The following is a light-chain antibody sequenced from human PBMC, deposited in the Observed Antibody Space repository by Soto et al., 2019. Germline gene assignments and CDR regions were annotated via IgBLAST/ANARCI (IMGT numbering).Light chain of an antibody. V-gene: IGKV1D-16*01. CDR3: QHYNSYSEA. Sequence: IQMTQSQSSVSASVGDTVSITCRASQGISSWLALFQQKPAKAPKLLINTASTLQSGVSSRFSGSGSGTDFTLTISSLQPEDFATYYCQHYNSYSEACGQETKVDI. J-gene: IGKJ1*01. CDR2: TAS. CDR1: QGISSW.